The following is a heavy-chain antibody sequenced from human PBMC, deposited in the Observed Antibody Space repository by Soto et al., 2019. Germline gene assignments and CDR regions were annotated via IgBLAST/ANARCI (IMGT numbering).Heavy chain of an antibody. Sequence: GGSLRLSCAASGFTFSNAWMSWVRQAPGKGLEWVGRIKSKTDGGTTDYAAPVKGRFTISRDDSKNTLYLQMNSLKTEDTAVYYCNTEVWYYDFWSGFDPWGQGTLVTVSS. V-gene: IGHV3-15*01. D-gene: IGHD3-3*01. CDR3: NTEVWYYDFWSGFDP. CDR1: GFTFSNAW. CDR2: IKSKTDGGTT. J-gene: IGHJ5*02.